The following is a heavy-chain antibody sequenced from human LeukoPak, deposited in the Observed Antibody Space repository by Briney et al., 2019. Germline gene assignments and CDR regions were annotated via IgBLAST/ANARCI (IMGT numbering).Heavy chain of an antibody. CDR1: GFTFSSHT. Sequence: GGSLRLSCAASGFTFSSHTINRVRQAPGKGLEWVSSISRSSTYVFYADSLEGRFTISRDDAKKSLYLQMNSLRAEDTAVYYCARNPVAGMSWYFDLWGRGTLVTVSS. D-gene: IGHD6-19*01. CDR2: ISRSSTYV. CDR3: ARNPVAGMSWYFDL. V-gene: IGHV3-21*01. J-gene: IGHJ2*01.